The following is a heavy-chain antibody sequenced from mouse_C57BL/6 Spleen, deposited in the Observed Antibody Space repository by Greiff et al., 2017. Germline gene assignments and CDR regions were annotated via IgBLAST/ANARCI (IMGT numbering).Heavy chain of an antibody. Sequence: VQLQQSGAELVKPGASVKLSCTASGFNIKDYYMHWVKQRTEQGLEWIGRIDPEDGETKYAPKFQGKATIPADTSSNTAYLQISSLTSEDTAVYYCARSSYYYGSSYPAYWGQGTLVTVSA. D-gene: IGHD1-1*01. CDR1: GFNIKDYY. J-gene: IGHJ3*01. CDR3: ARSSYYYGSSYPAY. V-gene: IGHV14-2*01. CDR2: IDPEDGET.